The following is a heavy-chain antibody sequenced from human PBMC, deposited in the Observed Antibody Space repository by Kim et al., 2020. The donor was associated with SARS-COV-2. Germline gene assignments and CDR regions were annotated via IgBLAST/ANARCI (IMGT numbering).Heavy chain of an antibody. CDR3: ARDGAAGNAFDI. Sequence: YDNPSLKSRVTISVDTSKNQFSLKLSSVTAADTAVYYCARDGAAGNAFDIWGQGTMVTVSS. D-gene: IGHD6-13*01. J-gene: IGHJ3*02. V-gene: IGHV4-30-2*04.